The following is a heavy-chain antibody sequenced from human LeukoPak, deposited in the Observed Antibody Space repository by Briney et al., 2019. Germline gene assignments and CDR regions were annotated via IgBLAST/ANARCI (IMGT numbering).Heavy chain of an antibody. CDR2: ISAYNGNT. V-gene: IGHV1-18*01. CDR3: ARVGRDLYGDDY. Sequence: ASVKVSCKASGGTFSSYAISWVRQAPGQGLEGMGWISAYNGNTNYAQKLQGRVTMTTDTSTSTAYMELRSLRSDDTAVYYCARVGRDLYGDDYWGQGTLVTVSS. CDR1: GGTFSSYA. J-gene: IGHJ4*02. D-gene: IGHD2-2*02.